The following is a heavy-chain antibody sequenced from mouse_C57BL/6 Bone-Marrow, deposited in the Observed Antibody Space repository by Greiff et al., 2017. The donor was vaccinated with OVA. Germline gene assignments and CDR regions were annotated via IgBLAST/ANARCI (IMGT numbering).Heavy chain of an antibody. CDR3: ARAPHYYGSSGWYFDV. Sequence: QVQLQQPGAELVKPGASVKLSCKASGYTFTSYWMHWVKQRPGQGLEWIGMIHPNSGSTNYNEKFKSKATLTVDKSSSTAYMQLSSLTSEDSAVYYCARAPHYYGSSGWYFDVWGTGTTVTVSS. CDR2: IHPNSGST. D-gene: IGHD1-1*01. J-gene: IGHJ1*03. V-gene: IGHV1-64*01. CDR1: GYTFTSYW.